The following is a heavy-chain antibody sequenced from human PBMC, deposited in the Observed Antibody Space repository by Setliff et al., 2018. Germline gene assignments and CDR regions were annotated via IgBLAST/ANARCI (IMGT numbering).Heavy chain of an antibody. CDR1: GGTFSDYY. CDR3: ARGRNIAARLLDS. Sequence: PSETLSLTCAAYGGTFSDYYWTWIRQSPGKGLEWIGEINHSGTSNYNPSLKSRVTISIDTSKNQFSLNLRSVTAADTAVYYCARGRNIAARLLDSWGQGTLVTVSS. J-gene: IGHJ4*02. V-gene: IGHV4-34*01. D-gene: IGHD6-6*01. CDR2: INHSGTS.